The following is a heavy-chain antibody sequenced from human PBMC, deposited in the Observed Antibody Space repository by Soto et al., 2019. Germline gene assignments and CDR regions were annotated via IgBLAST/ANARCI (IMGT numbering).Heavy chain of an antibody. CDR1: GFAFNNAW. D-gene: IGHD2-2*01. CDR3: TTDDQLPAGVYYYAMDV. CDR2: IRSRPDGGTT. V-gene: IGHV3-15*01. Sequence: PGGSLRLSCAASGFAFNNAWLSWLRQAPGKGLEWVGRIRSRPDGGTTDYAAPVKGRFTISKDDSKTTLYLRMNNLKPEDTAIYYRTTDDQLPAGVYYYAMDVWGQGTTVNVSS. J-gene: IGHJ6*02.